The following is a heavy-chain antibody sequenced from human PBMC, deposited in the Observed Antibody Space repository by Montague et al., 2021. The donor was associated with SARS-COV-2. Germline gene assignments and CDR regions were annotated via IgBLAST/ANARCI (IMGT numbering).Heavy chain of an antibody. CDR1: GDSVSSNIAT. CDR3: ARIPVGSKYYFDF. D-gene: IGHD2-2*01. CDR2: TYYRPKWYN. V-gene: IGHV6-1*01. J-gene: IGHJ4*02. Sequence: CAISGDSVSSNIATWNWIRQSPSRGLEWLGRTYYRPKWYNDYADSVKSRITIDPDTSKHQFSLHLNSVTPEDTAVYYCARIPVGSKYYFDFWGQGTLVTVSA.